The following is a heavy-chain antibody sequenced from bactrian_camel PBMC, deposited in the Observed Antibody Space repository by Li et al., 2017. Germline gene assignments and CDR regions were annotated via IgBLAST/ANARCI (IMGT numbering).Heavy chain of an antibody. CDR3: VAVVEDGDYAEGGECENEHTN. V-gene: IGHV3S53*01. CDR1: GHIFSSCG. Sequence: HVQLVESGGGSVQAGGSLKLSCTKSGHIFSSCGMGWYRQAAGKERELVSSISSEGTTTYADTVAGRFTIPQETAKNMVYLQMNNLKVEDTGMYYCVAVVEDGDYAEGGECENEHTNWGEGTQVTVS. CDR2: ISSEGTT. J-gene: IGHJ4*01. D-gene: IGHD4*01.